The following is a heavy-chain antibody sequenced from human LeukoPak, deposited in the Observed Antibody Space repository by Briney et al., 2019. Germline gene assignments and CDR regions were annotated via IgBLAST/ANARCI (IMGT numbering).Heavy chain of an antibody. CDR2: ISSSSSYI. V-gene: IGHV3-21*04. D-gene: IGHD3-3*01. CDR1: GFTFSSYS. CDR3: AKDYFSGSGYYFLNWFDP. J-gene: IGHJ5*02. Sequence: GGSLRLSCAASGFTFSSYSMNWVRQAPGKGLEWVSSISSSSSYIYYADSVKGRFTISRDNSKNTLYLQMNSLRAEDTAVYYCAKDYFSGSGYYFLNWFDPWGQGTLVTVSS.